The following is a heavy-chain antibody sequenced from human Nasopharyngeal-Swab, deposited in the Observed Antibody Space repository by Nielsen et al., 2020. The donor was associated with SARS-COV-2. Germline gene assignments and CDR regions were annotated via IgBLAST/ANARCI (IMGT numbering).Heavy chain of an antibody. CDR3: ARDRWAGYTDY. V-gene: IGHV3-23*01. CDR1: GFTFSSYA. CDR2: ISGSGGST. J-gene: IGHJ4*02. Sequence: ESLKISCAASGFTFSSYAMSWVRQAPGKGLEWVSAISGSGGSTYYADSVKGRFTISRDNSKNTLYLQMNSLRAEDTAVYYCARDRWAGYTDYWGQGTLVTVSS. D-gene: IGHD6-13*01.